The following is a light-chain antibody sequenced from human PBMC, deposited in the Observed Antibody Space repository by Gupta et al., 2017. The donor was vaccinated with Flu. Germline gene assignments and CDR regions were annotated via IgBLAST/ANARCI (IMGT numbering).Light chain of an antibody. CDR3: QSADTSGTLWV. CDR2: KDI. V-gene: IGLV3-25*02. CDR1: TLPKQY. J-gene: IGLJ3*02. Sequence: SYELTQSPSVSVSPGQTANITCSGDTLPKQYAYWYQQKPGQAPVLVIYKDIERPSGTPERFSGSSSGTTITLSISGVQADDEADYYCQSADTSGTLWVFGGGTKLTVL.